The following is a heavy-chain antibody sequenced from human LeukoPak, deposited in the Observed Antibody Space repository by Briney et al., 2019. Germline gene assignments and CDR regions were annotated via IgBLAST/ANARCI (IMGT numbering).Heavy chain of an antibody. V-gene: IGHV3-30*18. J-gene: IGHJ4*02. Sequence: GGSLRLSCAASGFTFSSYGMHWVRQAPGKGLEWVAVISYDGSNKYYADSVRGRFTISRDNSKNTLYLQMNSLRAEDTAVYYCAKIAGGRFAYYYDRSGYLFDYWGQGTLVTVSS. CDR3: AKIAGGRFAYYYDRSGYLFDY. CDR2: ISYDGSNK. CDR1: GFTFSSYG. D-gene: IGHD3-22*01.